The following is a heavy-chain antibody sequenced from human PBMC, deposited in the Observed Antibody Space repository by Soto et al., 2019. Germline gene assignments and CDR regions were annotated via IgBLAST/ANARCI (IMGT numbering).Heavy chain of an antibody. CDR2: ISGSGGST. CDR3: ARRGSGSYYDY. CDR1: GFTFSSYA. Sequence: EVQLLESGGGLVQPGGSLRLSCAASGFTFSSYAMRWVRQAPVKGLEWVSAISGSGGSTYYADSVKGRFTISRDNSKTTLYLQMNSLRAEDTAVYYCARRGSGSYYDYWGQGTVVTVSS. V-gene: IGHV3-23*01. D-gene: IGHD1-26*01. J-gene: IGHJ4*02.